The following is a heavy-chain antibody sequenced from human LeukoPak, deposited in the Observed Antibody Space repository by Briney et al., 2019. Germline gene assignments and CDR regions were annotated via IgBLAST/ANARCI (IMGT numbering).Heavy chain of an antibody. V-gene: IGHV4-39*07. CDR2: IHYSGST. CDR3: ARVRCSGGSCPYYYYYYYMDV. Sequence: PSEALSLTCTVSGGSISSSSYYWGWIRQPPGKGLEWIGSIHYSGSTYYNPSLQSRVTISIDTSKNQFSLKLRFVTAADTAVYYCARVRCSGGSCPYYYYYYYMDVWGKGTTVTVSS. CDR1: GGSISSSSYY. J-gene: IGHJ6*03. D-gene: IGHD2-15*01.